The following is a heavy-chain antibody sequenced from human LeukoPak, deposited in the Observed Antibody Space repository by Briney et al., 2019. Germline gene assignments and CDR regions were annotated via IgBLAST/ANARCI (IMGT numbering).Heavy chain of an antibody. Sequence: PSQTLSLTCTVSGGSISSGDYYWSWIRQHPGKGLEWIGYIYYSGDTYYNPSLRSRVSISLDTSKNQFSLKLSSVTAADTAMYYCARGYSGSYGRFDYWGQGTLVTVSS. J-gene: IGHJ4*02. CDR1: GGSISSGDYY. V-gene: IGHV4-31*03. CDR3: ARGYSGSYGRFDY. CDR2: IYYSGDT. D-gene: IGHD1-26*01.